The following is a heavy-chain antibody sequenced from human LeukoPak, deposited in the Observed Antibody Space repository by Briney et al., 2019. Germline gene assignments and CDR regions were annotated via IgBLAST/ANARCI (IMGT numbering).Heavy chain of an antibody. CDR3: ASSDWLLDY. D-gene: IGHD3-9*01. CDR1: GGSISSVMW. V-gene: IGHV4-4*02. CDR2: IYHSGST. Sequence: PSEALSLTCAVSGGSISSVMWWSWVRQPPGKGLEWIGEIYHSGSTNYNPSLKSRVTISVDKSKNQFSLKLSSVTAADTAVYYCASSDWLLDYWGQGTLVTVSS. J-gene: IGHJ4*02.